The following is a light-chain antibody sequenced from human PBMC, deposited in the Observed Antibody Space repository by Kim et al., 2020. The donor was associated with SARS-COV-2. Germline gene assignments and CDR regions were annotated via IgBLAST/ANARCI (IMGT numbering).Light chain of an antibody. CDR1: SSDVGSYNL. Sequence: QSALTQPASVSGSPGQSITISCTGTSSDVGSYNLVSWYQQHPGKAPKLMIYEVSKRPSGVSNRFSGSKSGNTASLTISGLQAEDEADYYCCSYAGSSTSVVFGGGNQLTVL. V-gene: IGLV2-23*02. CDR3: CSYAGSSTSVV. CDR2: EVS. J-gene: IGLJ2*01.